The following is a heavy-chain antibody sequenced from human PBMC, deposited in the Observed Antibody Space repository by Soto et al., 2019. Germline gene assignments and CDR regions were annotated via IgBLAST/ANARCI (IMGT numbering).Heavy chain of an antibody. CDR1: GLTFNNAW. CDR3: ARGVYDFWSGHPKGLDY. V-gene: IGHV3-15*01. D-gene: IGHD3-3*01. Sequence: PGGSLRLSCVASGLTFNNAWMNWVRQAPGKGLEWVGRIRSKSDGGTTDYAAPVKGRFTISRDDSRNTAYLQMNSLKTEDTAVYYCARGVYDFWSGHPKGLDYWGQGTVVTVSS. J-gene: IGHJ4*02. CDR2: IRSKSDGGTT.